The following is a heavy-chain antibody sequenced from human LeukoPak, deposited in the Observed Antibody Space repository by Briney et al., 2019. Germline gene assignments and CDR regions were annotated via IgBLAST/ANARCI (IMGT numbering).Heavy chain of an antibody. CDR2: ISSSGSPI. V-gene: IGHV3-48*03. D-gene: IGHD4-23*01. CDR3: ARDRDSYGGTHFDY. J-gene: IGHJ4*02. CDR1: GFTFSSYE. Sequence: GGSLRLSCAASGFTFSSYEMNWVRQAPGKGLEWGSYISSSGSPIYYADSVKGRFTISRDNAKNSLYLQMNSLRAEDTAVYYCARDRDSYGGTHFDYWGQGTLVTVSS.